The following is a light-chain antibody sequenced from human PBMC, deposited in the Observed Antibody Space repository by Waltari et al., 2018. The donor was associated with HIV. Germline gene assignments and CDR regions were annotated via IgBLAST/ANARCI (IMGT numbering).Light chain of an antibody. V-gene: IGKV3D-15*01. Sequence: NVMTQSPATLSAYPGDDVTVFCRAAEIITTNLAWYHLKPGQTPRLLIFGASARATGVPARFSGSGSGKEFTLTISGLQSDDSGVYYCQHYDSWPLTFGPGTKVAIK. CDR2: GAS. CDR3: QHYDSWPLT. CDR1: EIITTN. J-gene: IGKJ3*01.